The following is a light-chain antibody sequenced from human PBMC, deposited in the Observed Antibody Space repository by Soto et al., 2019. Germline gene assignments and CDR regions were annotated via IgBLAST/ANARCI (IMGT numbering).Light chain of an antibody. Sequence: QSVLTQPRSVSGSPGQSVTISCTGTSSDVGDYSYVSWYQQHPGRAPKLIIYDVDKRPSGVPDRFSASKSDNTASLTISGLQPEDEAEYHCCSYSGTSTFFFGGGTKVTVL. J-gene: IGLJ1*01. CDR1: SSDVGDYSY. CDR3: CSYSGTSTFF. CDR2: DVD. V-gene: IGLV2-11*01.